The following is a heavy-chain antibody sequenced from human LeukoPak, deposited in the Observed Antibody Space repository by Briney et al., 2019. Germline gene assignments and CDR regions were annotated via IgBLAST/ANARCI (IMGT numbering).Heavy chain of an antibody. CDR3: AISSGRYGDYYYGMDV. Sequence: GASVKVSCKASGYTFTGYYMHWVRQAPGQGLEWMGWINPNSGGTNYAQKFQGWVTMTRDTSISTAYMELSRLRSDDTAVYYCAISSGRYGDYYYGMDVWGQGTTVTVSS. J-gene: IGHJ6*02. D-gene: IGHD6-19*01. CDR1: GYTFTGYY. V-gene: IGHV1-2*04. CDR2: INPNSGGT.